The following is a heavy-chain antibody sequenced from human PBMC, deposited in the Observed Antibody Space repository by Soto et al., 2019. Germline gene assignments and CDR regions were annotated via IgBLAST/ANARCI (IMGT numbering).Heavy chain of an antibody. D-gene: IGHD4-17*01. Sequence: QVQLVESGGGVVQPGRSLRLSCAASGFTFSSYGMHWVRQAPGKGLEWVAVIWYDGSNKYYADSVKGRFTISRDNSKNPLYLQMNSLRAEDTAVYYCARGADGDYGYYYYYMDVWGKGTTVTVSS. CDR2: IWYDGSNK. CDR3: ARGADGDYGYYYYYMDV. J-gene: IGHJ6*03. V-gene: IGHV3-33*01. CDR1: GFTFSSYG.